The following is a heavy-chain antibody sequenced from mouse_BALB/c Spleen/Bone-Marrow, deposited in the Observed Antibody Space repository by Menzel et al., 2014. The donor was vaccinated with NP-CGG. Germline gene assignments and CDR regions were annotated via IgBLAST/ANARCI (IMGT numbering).Heavy chain of an antibody. V-gene: IGHV6-6*02. CDR2: IRLKSNNYAT. CDR1: GYTLSNYW. CDR3: TTGFAY. J-gene: IGHJ3*01. Sequence: EVKVVESGGGLVQPGGSMKLSCVASGYTLSNYWMNWVRQSPEKGLEWVAEIRLKSNNYATHYAESVKGRFTISRDDSKSSVYLQMNNLRAEDPGIYYCTTGFAYWGQGTLVTVSA.